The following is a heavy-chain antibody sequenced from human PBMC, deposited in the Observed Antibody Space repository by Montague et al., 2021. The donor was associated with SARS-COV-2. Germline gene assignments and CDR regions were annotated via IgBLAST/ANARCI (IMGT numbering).Heavy chain of an antibody. J-gene: IGHJ6*02. Sequence: SETLSLTCTISGAWIRGEDWSWIRLHPGKGGEWNGDICYSGSTNYNPSLKSRVTISVDTSKNQFSLKLSSVTAADTAVYYCARGGRGDIVLVVYDQWYGLDVWGQGTTVTVSS. CDR3: ARGGRGDIVLVVYDQWYGLDV. CDR1: GAWIRGED. V-gene: IGHV4-59*01. CDR2: ICYSGST. D-gene: IGHD2-8*02.